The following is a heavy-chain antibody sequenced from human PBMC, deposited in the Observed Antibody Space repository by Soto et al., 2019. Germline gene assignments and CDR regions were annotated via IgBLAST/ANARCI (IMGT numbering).Heavy chain of an antibody. V-gene: IGHV4-59*01. CDR1: GGSISSYY. CDR3: ARGHSYGFGMDV. J-gene: IGHJ6*02. Sequence: SETLSLTCTVSGGSISSYYWSWIRQPPGKGLEWIGYIYYSGSTNYNPSLKSRVTISVDTSKNQFSLKLSSVTAADTAVYYCARGHSYGFGMDVWGQGTTVTVSS. CDR2: IYYSGST. D-gene: IGHD5-18*01.